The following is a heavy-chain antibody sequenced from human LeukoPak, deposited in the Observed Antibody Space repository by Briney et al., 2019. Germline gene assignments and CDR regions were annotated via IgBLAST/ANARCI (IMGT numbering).Heavy chain of an antibody. D-gene: IGHD6-19*01. J-gene: IGHJ4*02. CDR2: IDINSGGT. CDR1: GYTFTGHY. CDR3: ATNRIGSSFDY. Sequence: ASVKVSCKASGYTFTGHYVHWVRQAPGQGLEWMGRIDINSGGTTFAQHFQGRVTLTRDTSISTGYMELSGLTSDDTAVYYCATNRIGSSFDYWGQGTLVSVSS. V-gene: IGHV1-2*02.